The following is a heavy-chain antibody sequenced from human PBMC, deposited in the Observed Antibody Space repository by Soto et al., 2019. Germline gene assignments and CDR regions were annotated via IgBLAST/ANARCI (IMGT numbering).Heavy chain of an antibody. CDR1: GFNFSSYA. J-gene: IGHJ4*02. CDR3: AKGGGNYRPFVS. Sequence: GGSLRLSCAASGFNFSSYAMSWVRQAPGQGLEFVSVIRGSGGATFYADSVKGRFTISRDNSKKTLSLQVNSLRAEDTAVFYCAKGGGNYRPFVSWGQGILVTVSS. D-gene: IGHD1-26*01. V-gene: IGHV3-23*01. CDR2: IRGSGGAT.